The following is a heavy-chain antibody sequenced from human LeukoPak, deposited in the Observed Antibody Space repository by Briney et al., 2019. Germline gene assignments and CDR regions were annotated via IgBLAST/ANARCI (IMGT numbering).Heavy chain of an antibody. CDR2: ISAYNGNT. CDR3: ARDTDYYDSSGYPDY. D-gene: IGHD3-22*01. CDR1: GYTFTSYG. Sequence: ASVKVSCKASGYTFTSYGISWVRHAPGQGLEWMGWISAYNGNTNHEQKLQGRVTMTTDNSTSTAYMGLRSLRSDDTAVYYCARDTDYYDSSGYPDYWGQGTLVTVSS. V-gene: IGHV1-18*01. J-gene: IGHJ4*02.